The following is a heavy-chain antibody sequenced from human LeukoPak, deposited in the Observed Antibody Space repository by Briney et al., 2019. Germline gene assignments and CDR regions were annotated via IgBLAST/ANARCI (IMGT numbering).Heavy chain of an antibody. Sequence: SETLSLTCTVSGYSISSRSHYWGWIRQPPGRGLEWIGNIYYSGSTYNNPSLKSRVSISVDTPKNQFSLKLSSVTAADTAVYYCARRALYSGSYPGIDYWGQGTLVTVSS. D-gene: IGHD1-26*01. V-gene: IGHV4-39*01. CDR3: ARRALYSGSYPGIDY. J-gene: IGHJ4*02. CDR1: GYSISSRSHY. CDR2: IYYSGST.